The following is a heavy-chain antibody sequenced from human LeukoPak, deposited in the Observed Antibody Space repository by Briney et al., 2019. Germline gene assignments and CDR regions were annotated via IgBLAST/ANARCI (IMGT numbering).Heavy chain of an antibody. CDR1: GFTFTGYF. CDR2: INTNTGNP. CDR3: ARGWYYGSGSYYYFDY. V-gene: IGHV7-4-1*02. J-gene: IGHJ4*02. Sequence: ASVKVSCKTSGFTFTGYFSHWLRQAPGQGLEWMGWINTNTGNPTYAQGFTGRFVFSLDTSVSTAYLQISSLKAEDTAVYYCARGWYYGSGSYYYFDYWGQGTLVTVSS. D-gene: IGHD3-10*01.